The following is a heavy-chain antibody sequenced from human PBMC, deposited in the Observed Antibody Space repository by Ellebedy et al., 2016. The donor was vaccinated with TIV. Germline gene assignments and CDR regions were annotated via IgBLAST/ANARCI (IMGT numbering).Heavy chain of an antibody. J-gene: IGHJ4*02. Sequence: SETLSLXXAVSSAPSGYYFWSWIRQPPGKGLEWIGEVTHTGGTNFNPSLESRVTMSLDTSENQFSLKLNSVNVADTAVYYCARGLTAAWELAGAWGQGTLVTVSA. CDR1: SAPSGYYF. CDR3: ARGLTAAWELAGA. V-gene: IGHV4-34*01. CDR2: VTHTGGT. D-gene: IGHD6-19*01.